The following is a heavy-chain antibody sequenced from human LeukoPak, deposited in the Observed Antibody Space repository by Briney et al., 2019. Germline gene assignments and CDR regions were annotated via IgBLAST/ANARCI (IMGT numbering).Heavy chain of an antibody. V-gene: IGHV4-34*01. D-gene: IGHD2-2*02. J-gene: IGHJ4*02. CDR1: GGSFSDYY. Sequence: SETLSLTCAVYGGSFSDYYWSWIRQPPGKGLEWIGEINHSGSTNYNPSLKSRVTISVDTSKNQFSLKLSSVTAADTAVYYCASRLVPAAIGTGLSFDYWGQGTLVTVSS. CDR3: ASRLVPAAIGTGLSFDY. CDR2: INHSGST.